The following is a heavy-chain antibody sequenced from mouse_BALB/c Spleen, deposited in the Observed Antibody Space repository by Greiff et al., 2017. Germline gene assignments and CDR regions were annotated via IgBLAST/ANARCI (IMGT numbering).Heavy chain of an antibody. J-gene: IGHJ4*01. Sequence: VQVVESGAELARPGASVKLSCKASGYTFTSYWMQWVKQRPGQGLEWIGAIYPGDGDTRYTQKFKGKATLTADKSSSTAYMQLSSLASEDSAVYYCARDSSGSLYAMDYWGQGTSVTVSS. V-gene: IGHV1-87*01. CDR1: GYTFTSYW. CDR3: ARDSSGSLYAMDY. CDR2: IYPGDGDT. D-gene: IGHD3-2*01.